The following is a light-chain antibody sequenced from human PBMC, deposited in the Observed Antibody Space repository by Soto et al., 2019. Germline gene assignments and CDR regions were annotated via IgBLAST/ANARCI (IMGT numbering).Light chain of an antibody. CDR2: WAS. CDR1: QSVLYSSNNKNY. Sequence: DIVMTQSPDSLAVSLGERATINCKPSQSVLYSSNNKNYLAWYQQKPGQPPKLLIYWASTRESGVPDRFSGSGSGTDFTLTISSLQAEDVAVYYCQQYYSILWTFGQGTKV. V-gene: IGKV4-1*01. J-gene: IGKJ1*01. CDR3: QQYYSILWT.